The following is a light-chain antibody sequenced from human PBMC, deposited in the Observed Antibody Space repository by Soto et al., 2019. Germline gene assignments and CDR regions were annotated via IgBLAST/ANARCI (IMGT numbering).Light chain of an antibody. CDR2: DTS. V-gene: IGKV3-15*01. CDR1: QSVSSK. Sequence: EMVMTQSPATLSVSPWERATLSCRASQSVSSKLAWYQQKPGQAPRLLIYDTSTRATGIPARFSGSGSGTEFTLTISSLQSEDFAVYYCQQYNNWPWTFGQGTKVDIK. J-gene: IGKJ1*01. CDR3: QQYNNWPWT.